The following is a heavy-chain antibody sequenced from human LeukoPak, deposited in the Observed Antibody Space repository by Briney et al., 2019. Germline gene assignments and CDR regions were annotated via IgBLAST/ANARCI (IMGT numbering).Heavy chain of an antibody. CDR2: TRYDGSNK. J-gene: IGHJ4*02. CDR3: AKPLNSDFWSGYSPFDY. V-gene: IGHV3-30*02. Sequence: GGSLRLSCAASGFTFSSYGMHWVRQAPGKGLEWVAFTRYDGSNKYYADSVKGRFTISRDNSKNTLYLQMNSLRAEDTAVYYCAKPLNSDFWSGYSPFDYWGQGTLVTVSS. CDR1: GFTFSSYG. D-gene: IGHD3-3*01.